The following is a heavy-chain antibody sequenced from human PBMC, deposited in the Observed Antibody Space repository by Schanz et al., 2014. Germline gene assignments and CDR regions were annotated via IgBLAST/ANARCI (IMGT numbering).Heavy chain of an antibody. Sequence: VQMVESGGGVVQPGRSLRLSCAASGFTFSDYYMSWIRQAPGKGLEWVSTIYASGATYYADSVKRRFTISRDISKNTLHLQVTSLRAEDTAVYYCAKARRKSNCSGGRCFHYSYYGMDVWGQGTTVTVSS. J-gene: IGHJ6*02. V-gene: IGHV3-66*01. D-gene: IGHD2-15*01. CDR1: GFTFSDYY. CDR2: IYASGAT. CDR3: AKARRKSNCSGGRCFHYSYYGMDV.